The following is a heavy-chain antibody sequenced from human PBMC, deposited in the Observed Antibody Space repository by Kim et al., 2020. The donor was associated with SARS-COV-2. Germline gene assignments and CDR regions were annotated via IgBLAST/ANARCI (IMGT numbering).Heavy chain of an antibody. CDR3: TRACNYYDISAAY. CDR2: IYPTGDT. V-gene: IGHV3-13*01. J-gene: IGHJ4*02. CDR1: GFPVNTYD. D-gene: IGHD3-22*01. Sequence: GGSLRLSCAASGFPVNTYDMHWVRLTTGEGLEWVSSIYPTGDTYYPDSVKGRFTISRDNAKNSLYLQMNSLTVGDTAVYYCTRACNYYDISAAYWGQGTLVTVSS.